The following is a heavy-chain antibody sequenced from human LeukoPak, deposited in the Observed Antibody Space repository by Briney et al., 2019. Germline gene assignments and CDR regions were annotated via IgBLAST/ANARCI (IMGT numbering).Heavy chain of an antibody. J-gene: IGHJ4*02. CDR1: GFIFSTYS. CDR2: ITGSYSHI. Sequence: GGSLRLSCAASGFIFSTYSMNWVRQAPGKGLEWVSSITGSYSHIYYADSVKGRFTISRDNAKNSLYLQMNSLRAEDTAVYYCATDPYDFWSGYYFEQDDYWGQGTLVTVSS. D-gene: IGHD3-3*01. V-gene: IGHV3-21*01. CDR3: ATDPYDFWSGYYFEQDDY.